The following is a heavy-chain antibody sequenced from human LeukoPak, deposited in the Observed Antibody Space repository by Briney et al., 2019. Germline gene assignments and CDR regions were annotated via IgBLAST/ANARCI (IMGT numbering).Heavy chain of an antibody. J-gene: IGHJ5*02. CDR1: GFTFSSYA. CDR2: ISGSGGST. Sequence: SGGSLRLSCAASGFTFSSYAMSWVRQAPGKGLEWVSAISGSGGSTYYADSVEGRFTISRDNSKNTLYLQMNSLRAEDTAVYYCAKDLYEQGSPRVLRWFDPWGQGTLVTVSS. CDR3: AKDLYEQGSPRVLRWFDP. D-gene: IGHD3-10*01. V-gene: IGHV3-23*01.